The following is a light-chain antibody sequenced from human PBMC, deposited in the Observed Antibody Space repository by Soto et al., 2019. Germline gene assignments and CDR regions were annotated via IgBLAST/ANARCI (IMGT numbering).Light chain of an antibody. J-gene: IGLJ1*01. CDR3: SSYTSSSTVYV. CDR2: DVS. Sequence: QSVLTQPASVSGSPGQSIPISCTGTSSDVGGYNYVSWYQQHPGKAPKLTIYDVSNRPSGVSNRFSGSKSGNTASLTISGLQAEDEADYYCSSYTSSSTVYVFGTGTKVTVL. CDR1: SSDVGGYNY. V-gene: IGLV2-14*01.